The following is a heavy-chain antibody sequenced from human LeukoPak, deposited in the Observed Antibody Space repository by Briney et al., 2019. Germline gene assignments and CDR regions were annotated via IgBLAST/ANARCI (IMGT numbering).Heavy chain of an antibody. D-gene: IGHD6-19*01. CDR1: GFTFSSYE. CDR3: ARAQSGGWYY. Sequence: GGSLRLSCAASGFTFSSYEMNWVRQAPGKGLEWVSYISSSGGTIYYADSVKGRFTISRDNGKNSLYPQMNSLRAEDTAVYYCARAQSGGWYYWGQGTLVTVSS. J-gene: IGHJ4*02. CDR2: ISSSGGTI. V-gene: IGHV3-48*03.